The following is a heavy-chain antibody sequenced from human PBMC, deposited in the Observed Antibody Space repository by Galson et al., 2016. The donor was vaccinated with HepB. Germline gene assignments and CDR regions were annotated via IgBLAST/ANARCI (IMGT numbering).Heavy chain of an antibody. CDR3: ARFANQYGGGSHDAFDL. CDR2: IYYTGST. V-gene: IGHV4-31*03. J-gene: IGHJ3*01. CDR1: SDSISAGGYY. Sequence: TLSLTCTVSSDSISAGGYYWGWIRQHPGKALEWIGSIYYTGSTFYNPSLESRVTISVDSSRNHLSLRLKSVNAADTAVYYCARFANQYGGGSHDAFDLWGQGTIVTVSS. D-gene: IGHD4-23*01.